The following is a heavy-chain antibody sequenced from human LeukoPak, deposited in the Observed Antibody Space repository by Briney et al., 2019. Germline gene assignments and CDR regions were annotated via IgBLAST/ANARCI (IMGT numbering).Heavy chain of an antibody. CDR2: ISYDGSNK. J-gene: IGHJ3*02. Sequence: GRSLTLSCAISGFSFSDHTMHWVRQAPGKGLEWVSVISYDGSNKYYADSVKGRFTISRDNSKNTLYLQMNSLRAEDTAVYYCAKDLGGSYYGDDAFDIWGQGTMVTVSS. CDR1: GFSFSDHT. CDR3: AKDLGGSYYGDDAFDI. V-gene: IGHV3-30*04. D-gene: IGHD1-26*01.